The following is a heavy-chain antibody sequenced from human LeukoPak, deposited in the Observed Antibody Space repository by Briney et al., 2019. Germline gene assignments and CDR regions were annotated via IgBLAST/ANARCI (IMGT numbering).Heavy chain of an antibody. J-gene: IGHJ4*02. V-gene: IGHV3-64*01. CDR2: ISSNGGST. Sequence: PGGSLRLSCAASGFTFSSYAMHWVRQAPGKGLEYVSAISSNGGSTYYANSVKGRFTISKDNSKNTLYLQMGSLRAEDMAVYYCARDEALDYWGQGTLVTVSS. CDR3: ARDEALDY. CDR1: GFTFSSYA.